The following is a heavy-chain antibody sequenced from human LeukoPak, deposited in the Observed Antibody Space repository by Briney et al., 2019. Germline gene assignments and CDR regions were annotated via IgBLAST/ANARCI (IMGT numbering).Heavy chain of an antibody. Sequence: SETLSLTCTVSGGSIRSGGYYWRWIRQPPGKGLEWIGYFYYSGSTYYNPSLKSQVTISEDTSKNKFSLKLSSVTAAATAVYYCARGVRGTGTKRALFDYWGQGTLVTVSS. V-gene: IGHV4-31*01. CDR1: GGSIRSGGYY. CDR3: ARGVRGTGTKRALFDY. D-gene: IGHD1-7*01. CDR2: FYYSGST. J-gene: IGHJ4*02.